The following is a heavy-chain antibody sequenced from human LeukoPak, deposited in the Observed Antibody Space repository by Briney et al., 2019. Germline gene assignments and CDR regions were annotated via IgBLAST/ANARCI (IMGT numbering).Heavy chain of an antibody. Sequence: GGSPRLSCAASGFTFSTYVFHWVRQAPGKGLEWVAVISYDGSEKYYADSVKGRFTISRDNSKNTLYLQMTSLRAEDTAVYYCAKEYCSTTNCLGDWGLGNLVTVSS. J-gene: IGHJ4*02. CDR1: GFTFSTYV. V-gene: IGHV3-30*18. CDR3: AKEYCSTTNCLGD. CDR2: ISYDGSEK. D-gene: IGHD2-2*01.